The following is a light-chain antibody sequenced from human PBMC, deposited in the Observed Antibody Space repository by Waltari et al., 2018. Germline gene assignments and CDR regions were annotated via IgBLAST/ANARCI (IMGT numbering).Light chain of an antibody. V-gene: IGKV1-9*01. J-gene: IGKJ2*01. CDR2: ATS. Sequence: TQLTQSPSSLSASVGDTVTITCRASQVILGYLAWYQQRPGKAPKFLIYATSTLRSGVPSRFSGTGSGTDFTLTISSLQPDDFATYYCQQYNSYSLYTFGQGTKLEI. CDR1: QVILGY. CDR3: QQYNSYSLYT.